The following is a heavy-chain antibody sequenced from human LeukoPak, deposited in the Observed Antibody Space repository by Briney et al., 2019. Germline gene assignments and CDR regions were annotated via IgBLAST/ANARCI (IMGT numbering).Heavy chain of an antibody. J-gene: IGHJ3*02. CDR3: ARWGEHSALRVHAFDI. Sequence: SGTLSLTCAVSGGSISSSNWWSWVRQPPGKGLEWIGEIYHSGSTNYNPSLKSRVTISVDKSKNQFSLKLSSVTAADTAVYYCARWGEHSALRVHAFDIWGQGTMVTVSS. CDR2: IYHSGST. CDR1: GGSISSSNW. V-gene: IGHV4-4*02. D-gene: IGHD3-10*01.